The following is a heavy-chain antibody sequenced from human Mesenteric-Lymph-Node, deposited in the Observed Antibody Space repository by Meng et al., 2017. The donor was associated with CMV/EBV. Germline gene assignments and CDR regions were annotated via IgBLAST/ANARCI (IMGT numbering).Heavy chain of an antibody. V-gene: IGHV4-39*07. CDR1: GGTITSNNYY. CDR2: IDYSGST. D-gene: IGHD2-2*01. CDR3: ARGRCSSTSCYYLYYYYGMDV. Sequence: SETLSLTCSVSGGTITSNNYYWGCIRQPPGKGLEWIGSIDYSGSTYYSPPLKSRVTISLDTSNNQFSLRLSSVTAADTAVYYCARGRCSSTSCYYLYYYYGMDVWGQGTTVTVSS. J-gene: IGHJ6*02.